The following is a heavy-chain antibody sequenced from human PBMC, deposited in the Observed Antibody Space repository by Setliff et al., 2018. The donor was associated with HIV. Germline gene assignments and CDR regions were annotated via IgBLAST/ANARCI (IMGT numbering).Heavy chain of an antibody. D-gene: IGHD1-7*01. J-gene: IGHJ6*03. CDR2: ISSSSSYI. CDR1: GFTFGDYA. V-gene: IGHV3-21*04. Sequence: GGSLRLSCTASGFTFGDYAVSWVRQAPGKGLEWVSSISSSSSYIYYADSVKGRFTISRDNAQNSLYLQMNSLRDGDTALYYCAKNTPSIINYPYYYYMDVWGKGTTVTVSS. CDR3: AKNTPSIINYPYYYYMDV.